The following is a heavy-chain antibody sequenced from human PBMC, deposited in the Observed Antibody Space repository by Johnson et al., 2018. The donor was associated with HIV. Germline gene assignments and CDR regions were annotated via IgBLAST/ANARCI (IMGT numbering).Heavy chain of an antibody. CDR1: GFIVSTNY. CDR3: AREQELIGERAFDI. CDR2: MNGDGSST. Sequence: VQLVESGGGLIQPGGSLRLSCAASGFIVSTNYMSWVRQAPGKGLEWVSRMNGDGSSTTYADSVKGRFTISRDNAKNTLYLQMNSLRVEDTAVYYCAREQELIGERAFDIWGQGTMVTVSS. J-gene: IGHJ3*02. D-gene: IGHD6-13*01. V-gene: IGHV3-74*01.